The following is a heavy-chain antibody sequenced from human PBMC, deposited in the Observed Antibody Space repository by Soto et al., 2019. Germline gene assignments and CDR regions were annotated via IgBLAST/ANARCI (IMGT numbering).Heavy chain of an antibody. J-gene: IGHJ5*01. Sequence: QVQLVESGGGVVQPGRSLRLTCAASGFTFSSNGMHWVRQAPGKGLEWVALVSYDGSKTYYADSVRGRFTISRDNSENTLDLQMNSLRAEDTAVYYCARWVGGSMYDNSGKYDSWGQGTLVTVSS. CDR2: VSYDGSKT. CDR3: ARWVGGSMYDNSGKYDS. D-gene: IGHD3-22*01. CDR1: GFTFSSNG. V-gene: IGHV3-30*03.